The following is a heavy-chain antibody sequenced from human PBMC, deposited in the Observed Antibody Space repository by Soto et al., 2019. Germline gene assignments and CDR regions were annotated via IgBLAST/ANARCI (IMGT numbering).Heavy chain of an antibody. CDR2: IYYSGST. CDR3: GRYCPGGSCGGFDL. CDR1: GGSISSYY. D-gene: IGHD2-15*01. Sequence: PSETLSLTGTVSGGSISSYYWSWIRQPPGKGLEWIGYIYYSGSTNYNPSLKSRVTISVDTSKNQFSLKLSSVTAADTAVFYCGRYCPGGSCGGFDLWGRGTLVTVSS. V-gene: IGHV4-59*08. J-gene: IGHJ2*01.